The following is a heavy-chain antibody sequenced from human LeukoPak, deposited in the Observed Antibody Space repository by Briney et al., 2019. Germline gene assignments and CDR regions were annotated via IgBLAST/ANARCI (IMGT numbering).Heavy chain of an antibody. V-gene: IGHV4-59*01. Sequence: SETLSLTCTVSDGSISSYYWSWIRQPPGKGLEWIGYIYYSGSTNYNPSLKSRVTISVDTSKNQFSLKLSSVTTADTAVYYCARGVRGIRHFDYWGQGTLVTVSS. CDR2: IYYSGST. CDR1: DGSISSYY. D-gene: IGHD3-10*01. CDR3: ARGVRGIRHFDY. J-gene: IGHJ4*02.